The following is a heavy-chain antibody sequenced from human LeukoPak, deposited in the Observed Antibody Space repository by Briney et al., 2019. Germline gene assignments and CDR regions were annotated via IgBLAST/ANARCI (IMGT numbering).Heavy chain of an antibody. V-gene: IGHV1-18*01. Sequence: SCXXXXYTFTXXGISWVRQAPGQGREWMGWISAYNGNTNYAQKLQGRVTMTTDTSTSTAYMELRSLRSDDTVVYYCARQNLPRDCDYWGQGTLVTVSS. CDR3: ARQNLPRDCDY. J-gene: IGHJ4*02. CDR2: ISAYNGNT. CDR1: XYTFTXXG.